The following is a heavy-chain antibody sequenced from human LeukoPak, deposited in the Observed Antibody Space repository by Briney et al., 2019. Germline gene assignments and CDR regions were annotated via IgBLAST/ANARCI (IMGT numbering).Heavy chain of an antibody. CDR1: GFTVSSNE. CDR3: ARRSGSYYVGAFDI. V-gene: IGHV3-7*01. D-gene: IGHD1-26*01. CDR2: IKQDGSEK. Sequence: GGSLRLSCAASGFTVSSNEMSWVRQAPGKGLEWVANIKQDGSEKYYVDSVKGRFTISRDNAKNSLYLQMNSLRAEDTAVYYCARRSGSYYVGAFDIWGQGTMVTVSS. J-gene: IGHJ3*02.